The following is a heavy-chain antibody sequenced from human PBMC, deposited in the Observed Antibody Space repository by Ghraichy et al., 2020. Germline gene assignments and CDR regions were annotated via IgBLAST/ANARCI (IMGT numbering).Heavy chain of an antibody. V-gene: IGHV3-7*01. CDR3: ARDCPAWRYCSWFDP. CDR1: GFTFSSYW. D-gene: IGHD2-15*01. Sequence: LSLTCAASGFTFSSYWMSWVRQAPGKGLEWVANIKQDGSEKHYVDSVKGRFTISRDNAKNSLYLQMNSLRAEDTAVYYCARDCPAWRYCSWFDPWGQGTLVTVSS. J-gene: IGHJ5*02. CDR2: IKQDGSEK.